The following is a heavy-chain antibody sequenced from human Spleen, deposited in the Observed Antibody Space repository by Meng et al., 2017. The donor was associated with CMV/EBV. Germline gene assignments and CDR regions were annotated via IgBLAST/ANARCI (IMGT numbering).Heavy chain of an antibody. CDR2: ITGSGRTI. CDR3: ARDYYYYAMAV. J-gene: IGHJ6*02. CDR1: GFTFSSYW. V-gene: IGHV3-48*04. Sequence: GGSLRLSCAASGFTFSSYWMHWVRQAPGKGLVWVSYITGSGRTIYYADSVKGRFTISRDNAKNSLYLQMNSLRAEDTAVYYCARDYYYYAMAVWGQGTTVTVSS.